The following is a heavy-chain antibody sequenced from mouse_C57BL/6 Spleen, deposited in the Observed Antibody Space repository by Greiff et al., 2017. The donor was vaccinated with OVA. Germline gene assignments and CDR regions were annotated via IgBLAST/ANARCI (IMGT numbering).Heavy chain of an antibody. D-gene: IGHD1-1*01. V-gene: IGHV5-17*01. CDR1: GFTFSDYG. Sequence: DVKLVESGGGLVKPGGSLKLSCAASGFTFSDYGMHWVRQAPEKGLEWVAYISSGSSTLYYADTVKGRCTISRDNAKNTLFLQMTSLRSEDTAMYYCARGTTVVRYWGQGTTLTVSS. CDR2: ISSGSSTL. J-gene: IGHJ2*01. CDR3: ARGTTVVRY.